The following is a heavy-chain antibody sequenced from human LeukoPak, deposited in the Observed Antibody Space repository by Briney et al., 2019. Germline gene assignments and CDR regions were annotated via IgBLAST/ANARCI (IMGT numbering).Heavy chain of an antibody. D-gene: IGHD6-13*01. CDR1: GGSISSSNW. CDR3: ARHPSGGYSPFDY. J-gene: IGHJ4*02. Sequence: SGTLSLTCAVSGGSISSSNWWSWVRQPPGKGLEWIGEIYHSGSTNYNPSLKSRVTISVDTSKNQFSLKLSSVTAADTAVYYCARHPSGGYSPFDYWGQGTLVTVSS. V-gene: IGHV4-4*02. CDR2: IYHSGST.